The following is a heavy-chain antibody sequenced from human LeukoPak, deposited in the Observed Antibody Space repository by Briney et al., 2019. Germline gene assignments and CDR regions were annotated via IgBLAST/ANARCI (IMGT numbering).Heavy chain of an antibody. CDR1: GDSISNNY. D-gene: IGHD6-13*01. V-gene: IGHV4-4*07. CDR3: ARDRGGSSWYNYYDA. CDR2: IHFNGNT. Sequence: ASETLSLTCTVSGDSISNNYWSWIRQPAGKGPEWISRIHFNGNTDYNPSLKSRVTTSIDTPRNQFSLKLSSVTAADTAVFYCARDRGGSSWYNYYDAWGQGILVTVSS. J-gene: IGHJ4*02.